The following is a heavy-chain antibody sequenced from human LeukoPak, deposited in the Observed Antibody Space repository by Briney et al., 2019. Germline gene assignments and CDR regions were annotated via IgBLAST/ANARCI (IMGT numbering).Heavy chain of an antibody. V-gene: IGHV3-48*04. CDR2: ISSSSSTI. J-gene: IGHJ4*02. Sequence: GGSLRLSCAASGFTFSSYSMNWVRQAPGKGLEWVSYISSSSSTIYYADSVKGRFTISRDNAKNSLYLQMNSLRAEDTAVYYCARGSDADYWGQGTLVTVSS. CDR1: GFTFSSYS. CDR3: ARGSDADY.